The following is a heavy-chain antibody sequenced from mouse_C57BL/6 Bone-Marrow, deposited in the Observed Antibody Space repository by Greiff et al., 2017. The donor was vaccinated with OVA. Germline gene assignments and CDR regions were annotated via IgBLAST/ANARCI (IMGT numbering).Heavy chain of an antibody. V-gene: IGHV5-17*01. CDR3: ARSRQLRLRYYFDY. D-gene: IGHD3-2*02. CDR1: GFTFSDYG. Sequence: EVQLVESGGGLVKPGGSLKLSCAASGFTFSDYGMHWVRQAPEKGLEWVAYISSGSSTIYYADTVKGRFTISRDNAKNTLFLQMTSLRSEDTAMYYCARSRQLRLRYYFDYWGQGTTLTVSS. CDR2: ISSGSSTI. J-gene: IGHJ2*01.